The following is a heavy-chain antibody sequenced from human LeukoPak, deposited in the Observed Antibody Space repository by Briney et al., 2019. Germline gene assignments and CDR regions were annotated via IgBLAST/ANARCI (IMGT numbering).Heavy chain of an antibody. D-gene: IGHD3-22*01. Sequence: GGSLRLSCAASGFTFSSYAMSWVRQAPGKGLEWVSAVSGSGGSTYYADSVKGRFTISRDNSKNTLYLQMNSLRAEDTAVYYCARSLHYYDSSGQLGYWGQGTLVTVSS. CDR2: VSGSGGST. J-gene: IGHJ4*02. V-gene: IGHV3-23*01. CDR1: GFTFSSYA. CDR3: ARSLHYYDSSGQLGY.